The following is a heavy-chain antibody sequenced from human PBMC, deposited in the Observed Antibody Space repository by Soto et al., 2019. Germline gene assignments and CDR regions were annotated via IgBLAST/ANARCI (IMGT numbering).Heavy chain of an antibody. CDR1: GGSISSGDYY. Sequence: SETLSLTCTVSGGSISSGDYYWSWIRQPPGKGLEWIGYIYYSGSTYYNPSLKSRVTISVDTSKNQFSLKLSSVTAADTAVYYCARDRTVAGTIDYWGQGTLVTVSS. CDR2: IYYSGST. V-gene: IGHV4-30-4*01. D-gene: IGHD6-19*01. CDR3: ARDRTVAGTIDY. J-gene: IGHJ4*02.